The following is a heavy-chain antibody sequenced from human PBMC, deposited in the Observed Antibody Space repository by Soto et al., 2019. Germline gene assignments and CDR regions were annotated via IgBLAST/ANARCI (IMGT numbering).Heavy chain of an antibody. D-gene: IGHD2-2*01. Sequence: QVELVESGGGVVQPGGSLRLACAASGFTFSSYGMHWVRQAPGKGLEWVAVIWFDGSKEFYPASVEGRFTISRDNSKNMVYLEMNSPRDVDTAVYYCARAVPAAKGWFDSWGQGTLVTVSS. CDR3: ARAVPAAKGWFDS. CDR1: GFTFSSYG. J-gene: IGHJ5*01. V-gene: IGHV3-33*01. CDR2: IWFDGSKE.